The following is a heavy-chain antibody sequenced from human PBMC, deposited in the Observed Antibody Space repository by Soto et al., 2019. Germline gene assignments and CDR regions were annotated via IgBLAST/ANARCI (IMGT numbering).Heavy chain of an antibody. CDR3: ATCRILYHSSGYDDGIYGMDG. CDR1: GGTFSNYA. CDR2: IIPLFGTA. Sequence: QVQLVQSGAEVKKPGSSVKVSCKASGGTFSNYAITWVRQAPGQGLEWMGTIIPLFGTANYAQKFQGSVTITAYESTRAAYKELSSLRSEDTAVHYFATCRILYHSSGYDDGIYGMDGWCQGTTGTVSS. J-gene: IGHJ6*02. V-gene: IGHV1-69*15. D-gene: IGHD3-22*01.